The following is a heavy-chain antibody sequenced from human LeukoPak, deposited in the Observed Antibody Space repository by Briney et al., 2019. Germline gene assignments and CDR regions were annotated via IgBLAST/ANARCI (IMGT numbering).Heavy chain of an antibody. V-gene: IGHV1-24*01. J-gene: IGHJ4*02. Sequence: GASVKVSCKVSGYTLTELSMHWLRQAPGKGLEWMGGFDPEDGETIYAQKFQGRVTMTEDTSTDTAYMELSSLRSEDTAVYYCATSTYVWGSYRFDYWGQGTLVTVSS. CDR2: FDPEDGET. CDR3: ATSTYVWGSYRFDY. D-gene: IGHD3-16*02. CDR1: GYTLTELS.